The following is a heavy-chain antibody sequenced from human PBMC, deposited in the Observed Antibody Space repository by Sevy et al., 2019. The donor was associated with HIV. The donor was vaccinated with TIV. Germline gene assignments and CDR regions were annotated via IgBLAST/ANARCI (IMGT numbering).Heavy chain of an antibody. CDR2: ISYDGSNK. J-gene: IGHJ4*02. Sequence: GGSLRLSCAASGFTFSSYAMHGVRQAPGKGLEWVAVISYDGSNKYYADSVKGRFTISRDNSKNTLYLQMNSLRAEDTAVYYCARDGQRDYYDSSGYYYYFDYWGQGTLVTVSS. CDR3: ARDGQRDYYDSSGYYYYFDY. V-gene: IGHV3-30-3*01. CDR1: GFTFSSYA. D-gene: IGHD3-22*01.